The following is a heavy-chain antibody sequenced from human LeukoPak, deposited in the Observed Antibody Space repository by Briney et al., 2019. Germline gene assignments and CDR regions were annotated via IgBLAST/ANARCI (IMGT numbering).Heavy chain of an antibody. Sequence: GGSLRLSCAASGFTFSNYAMNWVRQAPGKGLEWLAKIKQDGSEKYYVDSVKGRFTISRDNAKNSLSLQMNSLRAEDTAVYYCARGENGALDIWGQGTMVTVSS. D-gene: IGHD2-8*01. V-gene: IGHV3-7*01. CDR1: GFTFSNYA. CDR3: ARGENGALDI. CDR2: IKQDGSEK. J-gene: IGHJ3*02.